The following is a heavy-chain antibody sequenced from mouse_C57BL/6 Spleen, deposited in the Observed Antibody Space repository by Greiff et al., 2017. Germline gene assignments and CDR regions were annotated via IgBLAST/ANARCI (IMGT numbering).Heavy chain of an antibody. V-gene: IGHV1-62-2*01. CDR1: GYTFTEYS. CDR2: FYPGSGSI. Sequence: QVQLQQSGAELVKPGASVKLSCKASGYTFTEYSIHWVKQRSGQGLEWIGWFYPGSGSIKYNEKFKDKATLTADKSSSAVYMESSRLTSEDSAVYFCARHEDRDYGGWYFEVWGTGTTVTVSS. D-gene: IGHD1-1*01. J-gene: IGHJ1*03. CDR3: ARHEDRDYGGWYFEV.